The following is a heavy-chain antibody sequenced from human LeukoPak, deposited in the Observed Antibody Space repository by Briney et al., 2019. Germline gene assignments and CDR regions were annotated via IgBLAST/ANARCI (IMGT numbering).Heavy chain of an antibody. Sequence: SETLSLTCTVSGGSMSSTGYYWGWIRQPPGKGLEWIGEINHSGSTNYNPSLKSRVTISVDTSKNQFSLKLSSVTAADTAVYYCARDSSGYFYRFDYWGQGTLVTASS. D-gene: IGHD3-22*01. CDR2: INHSGST. CDR3: ARDSSGYFYRFDY. V-gene: IGHV4-39*07. J-gene: IGHJ4*02. CDR1: GGSMSSTGYY.